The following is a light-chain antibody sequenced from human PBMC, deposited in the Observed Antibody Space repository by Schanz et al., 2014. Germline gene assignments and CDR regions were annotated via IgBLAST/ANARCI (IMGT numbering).Light chain of an antibody. V-gene: IGKV3D-20*02. J-gene: IGKJ4*01. CDR3: QQRGNWPPT. CDR2: DAS. CDR1: QSLTNSQ. Sequence: EIVLTQSPGTQSLSPGDRATLSCRASQSLTNSQLAWYQQKPGQAPRLLIYDASNRATGVPARFSGSGSGTDFTLTISSLEPEDFAVYYCQQRGNWPPTFGGGTKVEIK.